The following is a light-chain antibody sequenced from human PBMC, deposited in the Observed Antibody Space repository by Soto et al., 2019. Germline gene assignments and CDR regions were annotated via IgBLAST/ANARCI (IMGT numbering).Light chain of an antibody. J-gene: IGKJ4*01. Sequence: EIVLTQSPATLSLSPGERATLSCGASQSVSSSYFAWYQHKPGLAPRLLIYDASSRATGIPHRFSGSGSGTDFTLTISRLEPEDFAVYYCQQYGSSALTFGGGNKVEIK. V-gene: IGKV3D-20*01. CDR3: QQYGSSALT. CDR1: QSVSSSY. CDR2: DAS.